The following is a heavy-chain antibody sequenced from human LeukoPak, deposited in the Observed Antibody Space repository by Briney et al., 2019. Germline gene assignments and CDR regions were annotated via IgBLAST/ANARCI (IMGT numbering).Heavy chain of an antibody. Sequence: ASVKVSCKASGYTFTGYYMHWVRQAPGQGLEWMGWINPNSGGTNYAQKFQGRVTMTRDTSISTAYMELSSLRSEDTAVYYCARDFSGVQDAFDIWGQGTMVTVSS. V-gene: IGHV1-2*02. D-gene: IGHD3-10*01. J-gene: IGHJ3*02. CDR3: ARDFSGVQDAFDI. CDR1: GYTFTGYY. CDR2: INPNSGGT.